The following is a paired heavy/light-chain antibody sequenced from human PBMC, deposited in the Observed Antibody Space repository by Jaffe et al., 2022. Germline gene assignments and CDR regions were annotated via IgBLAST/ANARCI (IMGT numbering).Light chain of an antibody. CDR2: DVS. CDR1: SSDVGGYNY. CDR3: CSYAGSYTHYV. V-gene: IGLV2-11*01. Sequence: QSALTQPRSVSGSPGQSVTISCTGTSSDVGGYNYVSWYQQHPGKAPKLMIYDVSKRPSGVPDRFSGSKSGNTASLTISGLQAEDEADYYCCSYAGSYTHYVFGTGTKVTVL. J-gene: IGLJ1*01.
Heavy chain of an antibody. CDR3: ARIQGDAPRKSLDY. CDR2: IYHSGIT. D-gene: IGHD3-10*01. V-gene: IGHV4-4*02. J-gene: IGHJ4*02. Sequence: QVQLQESGPGLVEPSGTLSLTCAVFGGSIIGSNWWSWIRQPPGKGLEWIGEIYHSGITNYNPSLKSQVTISVDKSKNQFSLKLTSVTAADTAVYFCARIQGDAPRKSLDYWGQGILVTVSS. CDR1: GGSIIGSNW.